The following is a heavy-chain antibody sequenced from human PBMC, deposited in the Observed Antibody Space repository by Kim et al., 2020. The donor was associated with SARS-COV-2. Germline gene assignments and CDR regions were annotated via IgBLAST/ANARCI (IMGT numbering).Heavy chain of an antibody. D-gene: IGHD3-10*01. CDR2: IYHSGST. J-gene: IGHJ5*02. CDR3: ARGFWFGEDNWFDP. V-gene: IGHV4-30-2*01. CDR1: GGSISSGGYS. Sequence: SETLSLTCAVSGGSISSGGYSWSWIRQPPGKGLEWIGYIYHSGSTYYNPSLKSRVTISVDRSKNQFSLKLSSVTAADTAVYYCARGFWFGEDNWFDPWGQGTLVTVSS.